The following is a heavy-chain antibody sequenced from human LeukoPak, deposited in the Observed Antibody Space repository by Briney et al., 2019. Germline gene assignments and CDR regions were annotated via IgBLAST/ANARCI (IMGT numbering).Heavy chain of an antibody. V-gene: IGHV1-2*02. D-gene: IGHD2-15*01. CDR2: INPNSGGT. CDR1: GYTFTGYY. CDR3: ATSQYCSGGSCYPFWLDY. J-gene: IGHJ4*02. Sequence: ASVKVSCKASGYTFTGYYMHWVRQAPGQGLEWMGWINPNSGGTNYAQKFQGRVTMTRDTPISTAYMEMSRLRSEDTAVYYCATSQYCSGGSCYPFWLDYWGQGTLVIVSS.